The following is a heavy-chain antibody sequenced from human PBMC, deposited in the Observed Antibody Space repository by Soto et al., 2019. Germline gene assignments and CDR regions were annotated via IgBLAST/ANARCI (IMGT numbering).Heavy chain of an antibody. V-gene: IGHV4-34*01. D-gene: IGHD3-16*01. J-gene: IGHJ4*02. CDR1: GGSFSDYY. Sequence: PSDTLSLTCAVYGGSFSDYYCTWVLQPPGEGLEWIGEINHSGWTTYNPSLKSRVTISVDASKKQFSLNLNSVTAADTAVYYCARMGYRAYNFDYWNQGTLVTVSS. CDR2: INHSGWT. CDR3: ARMGYRAYNFDY.